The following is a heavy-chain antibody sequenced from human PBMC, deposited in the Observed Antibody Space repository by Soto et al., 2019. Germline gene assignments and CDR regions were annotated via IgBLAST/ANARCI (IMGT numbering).Heavy chain of an antibody. D-gene: IGHD3-3*01. CDR2: IYYSGST. CDR3: ARDCVPYDFWSGYYTGYYYGMDV. J-gene: IGHJ6*02. V-gene: IGHV4-59*01. CDR1: GGSISSYY. Sequence: SETLSLTCTVSGGSISSYYWSWIRQPPGKGLEWIGYIYYSGSTNYNPSLKSRVTISVDTSKNQFSLKLSSMTAADTAVYYCARDCVPYDFWSGYYTGYYYGMDVWGQGTTVTVSS.